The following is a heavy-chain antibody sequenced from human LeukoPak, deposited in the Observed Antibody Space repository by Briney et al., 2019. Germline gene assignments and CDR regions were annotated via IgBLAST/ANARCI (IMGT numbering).Heavy chain of an antibody. CDR2: IYYSGST. Sequence: SETLSLTCTVSGGSISSYYWSWIRQPPGKGLEWIGYIYYSGSTNYNPSLKSRVTISVDTSKNQFSLKLSSVTAADTAVYYCARDSGGYGSFDYWGQGTLVTVSS. V-gene: IGHV4-59*12. CDR3: ARDSGGYGSFDY. J-gene: IGHJ4*02. D-gene: IGHD3-10*01. CDR1: GGSISSYY.